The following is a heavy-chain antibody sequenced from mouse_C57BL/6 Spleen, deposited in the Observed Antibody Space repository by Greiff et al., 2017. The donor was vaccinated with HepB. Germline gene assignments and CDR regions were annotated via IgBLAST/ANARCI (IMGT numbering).Heavy chain of an antibody. J-gene: IGHJ2*01. V-gene: IGHV1-15*01. Sequence: QVHVKQSGAELVRPGASVTLSCKASGYTFTDYEMHWVKQTPVHGLEWIGAIDPETGGTAYNQKFKGKAILTADKSSSTAYMELRSLTSEDSAVYYCTMGTTVVANFDYWGQGTTLTVSS. CDR2: IDPETGGT. CDR1: GYTFTDYE. CDR3: TMGTTVVANFDY. D-gene: IGHD1-1*01.